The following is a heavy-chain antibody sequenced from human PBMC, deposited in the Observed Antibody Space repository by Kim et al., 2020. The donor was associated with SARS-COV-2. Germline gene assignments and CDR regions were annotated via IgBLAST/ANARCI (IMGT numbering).Heavy chain of an antibody. CDR2: ISGSGGST. Sequence: GGFLRLSCAASGFTFSSYAMSWVRQAPGKGLEWVSAISGSGGSTYYADSVKGRFTISRDNSKDTLYPQMNSRRAEDTAVYYCASHERDSSGYYYDPYYFVYWGQGTLVTVSS. D-gene: IGHD3-22*01. CDR3: ASHERDSSGYYYDPYYFVY. J-gene: IGHJ4*02. V-gene: IGHV3-23*01. CDR1: GFTFSSYA.